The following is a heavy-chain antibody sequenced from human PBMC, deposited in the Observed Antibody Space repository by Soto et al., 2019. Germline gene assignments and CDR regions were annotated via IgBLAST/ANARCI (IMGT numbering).Heavy chain of an antibody. Sequence: PSETLSLTCAVYGGSFSGYYWSWIRQPPGKGLEWIGEINHSGSTNYNSSLKSRVTISVDTSKNQFSLKLSSVTAADTAVYYCARALRYCSGGSCSNWFDPWGQGTLVTVSS. V-gene: IGHV4-34*01. J-gene: IGHJ5*02. CDR2: INHSGST. D-gene: IGHD2-15*01. CDR3: ARALRYCSGGSCSNWFDP. CDR1: GGSFSGYY.